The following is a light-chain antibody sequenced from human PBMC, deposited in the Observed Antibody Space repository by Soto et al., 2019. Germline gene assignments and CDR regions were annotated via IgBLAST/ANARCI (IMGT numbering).Light chain of an antibody. J-gene: IGLJ2*01. CDR1: YIGSRS. CDR3: QVWDRNSDVV. V-gene: IGLV3-21*02. Sequence: SYELTQPPSVSVAPGQTARLTCGGNYIGSRSVHWYRQKPGQAPVLVVYDDSDRPSGIPERFSGSKSENTATLTISRVEDGDEADFYCQVWDRNSDVVFGGGTKLTVL. CDR2: DDS.